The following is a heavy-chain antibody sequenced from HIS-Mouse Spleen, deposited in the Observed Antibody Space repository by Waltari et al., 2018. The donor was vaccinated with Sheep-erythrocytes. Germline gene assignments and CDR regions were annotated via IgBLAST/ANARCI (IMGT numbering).Heavy chain of an antibody. Sequence: EVQLVQSGAEVKKPGESLKISCKCSGYSYTSSRTAWLRQMPGKGLEWMGIIYPGDSDTRYSPSFQGQVTISADKSISTAYLQWSSLKASDTAMYYCARRTYYDFWSGYYTDAFDIWGQGTMVTVSS. D-gene: IGHD3-3*01. V-gene: IGHV5-51*03. J-gene: IGHJ3*02. CDR3: ARRTYYDFWSGYYTDAFDI. CDR1: GYSYTSSR. CDR2: IYPGDSDT.